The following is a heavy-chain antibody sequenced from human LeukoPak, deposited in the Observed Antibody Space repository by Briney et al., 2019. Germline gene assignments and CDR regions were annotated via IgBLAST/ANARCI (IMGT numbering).Heavy chain of an antibody. J-gene: IGHJ3*02. D-gene: IGHD1-1*01. V-gene: IGHV1-69*05. CDR3: ARLERPDDAFDI. Sequence: SVKVSCKASGGTFSSYAISWVRQAPGQGLEWMGGIIPIFGTANYAQKFQGRVTITTDESTSTAYMELSSVRSEDTAVYYCARLERPDDAFDIWGQGTMVTVSS. CDR2: IIPIFGTA. CDR1: GGTFSSYA.